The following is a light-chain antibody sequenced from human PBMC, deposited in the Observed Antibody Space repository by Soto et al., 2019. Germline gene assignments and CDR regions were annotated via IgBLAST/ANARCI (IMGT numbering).Light chain of an antibody. J-gene: IGKJ2*01. Sequence: DIQMTQYPSTLSASVGDRVTITCRASQRISSWLAWYPQKPGKAPKLLIYDASSLESWVPSRFSGNGSGTEFTLTISSLQPDDFATYYCQQYTSYGIYTFGQGTKLEIK. CDR1: QRISSW. CDR2: DAS. V-gene: IGKV1-5*01. CDR3: QQYTSYGIYT.